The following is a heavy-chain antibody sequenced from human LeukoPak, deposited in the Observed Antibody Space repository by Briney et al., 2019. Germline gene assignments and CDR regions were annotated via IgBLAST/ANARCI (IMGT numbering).Heavy chain of an antibody. V-gene: IGHV4-34*01. D-gene: IGHD5-24*01. CDR3: AREKDDGYYYYYYMDV. Sequence: SETLSLTCAVYGGSFSGYYWSWIRQPPGKGLEWIGEINHSGSTNYNPSLKSRVTISVDTSKNQFSLKLSSVTAADTAVYYCAREKDDGYYYYYYMDVWGKGTTVTVSS. J-gene: IGHJ6*03. CDR2: INHSGST. CDR1: GGSFSGYY.